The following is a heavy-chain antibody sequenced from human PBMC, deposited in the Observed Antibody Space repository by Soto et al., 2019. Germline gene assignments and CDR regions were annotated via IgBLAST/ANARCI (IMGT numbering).Heavy chain of an antibody. D-gene: IGHD6-19*01. V-gene: IGHV3-7*05. CDR1: GFTFSSYW. CDR2: IKQDGSEK. CDR3: ARETIAVYGDWFDP. J-gene: IGHJ5*02. Sequence: GGSLRLSCAASGFTFSSYWMSWVRQAPGKGLEWVANIKQDGSEKYYVDSVKGRFTISRDNAKNSLYLQMNSLRAEDTAVYYCARETIAVYGDWFDPWGQGTLVTVSS.